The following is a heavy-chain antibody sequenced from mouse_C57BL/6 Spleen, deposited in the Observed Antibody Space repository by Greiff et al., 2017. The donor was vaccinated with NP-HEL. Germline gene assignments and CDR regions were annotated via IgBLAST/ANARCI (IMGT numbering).Heavy chain of an antibody. V-gene: IGHV1-42*01. D-gene: IGHD2-4*01. Sequence: EVQLKESGPELVKPGASVKLSCKASGYSFTGYYMNWVKQSPEKSLEWIGEINPSTGGTTYNQKFTAKATLTVDNSSSTAYMQLKSLTSEDSAVYYCVRIDYGDWGTGTTVTVSS. CDR3: VRIDYGD. CDR2: INPSTGGT. J-gene: IGHJ1*03. CDR1: GYSFTGYY.